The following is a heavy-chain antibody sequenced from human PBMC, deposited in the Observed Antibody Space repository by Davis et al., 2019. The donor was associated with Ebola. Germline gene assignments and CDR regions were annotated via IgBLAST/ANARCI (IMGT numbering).Heavy chain of an antibody. Sequence: GESLKISCAASGFTFSGSAMHWVRQASGKGLEWVANIKQDGSEKYYVDSVKGRFTISRDNSKNTLYLQMNSLRAEDTAVYYCTSSAVAGTYDYWGQGTLVTVSS. J-gene: IGHJ4*02. CDR1: GFTFSGSA. CDR2: IKQDGSEK. D-gene: IGHD6-19*01. CDR3: TSSAVAGTYDY. V-gene: IGHV3-7*03.